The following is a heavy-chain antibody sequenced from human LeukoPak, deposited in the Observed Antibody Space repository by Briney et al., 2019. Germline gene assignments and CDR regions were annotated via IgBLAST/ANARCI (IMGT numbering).Heavy chain of an antibody. CDR3: ARTPRGNYGSGLNALDI. D-gene: IGHD3-10*01. CDR1: GGSISSSTYY. CDR2: IYYSGST. J-gene: IGHJ3*02. V-gene: IGHV4-39*07. Sequence: SETLSLTCSVSGGSISSSTYYWGWIRQPPGKGLEWIGTIYYSGSTNYNPSLKSRVTISVDTSKNQFSLKLGSVTAADTAVYYCARTPRGNYGSGLNALDIWGQGTMVTVSS.